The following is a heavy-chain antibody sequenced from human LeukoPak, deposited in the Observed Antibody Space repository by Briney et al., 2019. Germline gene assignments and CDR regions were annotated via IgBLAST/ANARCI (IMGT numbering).Heavy chain of an antibody. CDR3: ARVRVGATTTFDY. CDR2: IYTSGST. CDR1: YGSISSGSYY. J-gene: IGHJ4*02. V-gene: IGHV4-61*02. D-gene: IGHD1-26*01. Sequence: SDTLSLTCNVSYGSISSGSYYWRWIPQPTGQERVWMGSIYTSGSTNYNPSLKSRVTISVDTSKNQFSLKLSSVTAADTAVYYCARVRVGATTTFDYWGQGTLVTVSS.